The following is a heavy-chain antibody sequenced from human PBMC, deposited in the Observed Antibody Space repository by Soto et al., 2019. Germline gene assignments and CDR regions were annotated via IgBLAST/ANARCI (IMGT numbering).Heavy chain of an antibody. CDR3: ARHLTYCSAGSCYSDFPYYGMDV. V-gene: IGHV4-34*01. CDR1: GGSFSGYY. D-gene: IGHD2-15*01. Sequence: SETLSLTCAVYGGSFSGYYWSWIRQPPGKGLEWIGEINHSGSTNYNPSLKSRVTISVDTSKNQLSLKLSSVTAADTAVYYCARHLTYCSAGSCYSDFPYYGMDVWGQGTTVTVS. CDR2: INHSGST. J-gene: IGHJ6*02.